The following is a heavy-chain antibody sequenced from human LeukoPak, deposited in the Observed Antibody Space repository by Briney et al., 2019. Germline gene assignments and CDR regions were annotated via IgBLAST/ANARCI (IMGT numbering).Heavy chain of an antibody. CDR3: AKGPGGFLVSFDY. D-gene: IGHD3-16*01. V-gene: IGHV3-43*02. Sequence: PGGSLRLSCAASGFTFDDYATHWVRQAPGKGLEWVSLISGDGGSTYYADSVKGRFTISRDNSKNTLYLQMNSLRAEDTAVYYCAKGPGGFLVSFDYWGQGTLVTVSS. CDR2: ISGDGGST. CDR1: GFTFDDYA. J-gene: IGHJ4*02.